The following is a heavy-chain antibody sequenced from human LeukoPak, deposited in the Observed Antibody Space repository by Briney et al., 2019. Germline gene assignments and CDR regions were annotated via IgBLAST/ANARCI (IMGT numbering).Heavy chain of an antibody. Sequence: SETLSLTCAVYGGSFSGYYWSWIRQPPGKGLEWIGEINHSGSTNYNPSLKSRVTISVDTSKNQFSLKLSSVTAADTAVYYCARGPTYDSSGCNFDYWGQGTLVTVSS. J-gene: IGHJ4*02. D-gene: IGHD3-22*01. CDR2: INHSGST. CDR3: ARGPTYDSSGCNFDY. V-gene: IGHV4-34*01. CDR1: GGSFSGYY.